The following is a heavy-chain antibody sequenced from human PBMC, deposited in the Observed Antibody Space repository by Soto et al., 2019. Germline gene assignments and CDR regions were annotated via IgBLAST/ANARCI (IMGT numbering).Heavy chain of an antibody. CDR3: AREMPSTAAAYFYYGLDV. D-gene: IGHD6-13*01. J-gene: IGHJ6*02. CDR1: GGAFSNYA. Sequence: QVQLVQSGAEVKRPGSSVKVSCKASGGAFSNYAIYWVRQAPGQGLEWLGAIVPVFPSVYYAPKFQGRLTITADASTNIVYMMLTSLKSEDTAVYYCAREMPSTAAAYFYYGLDVWGQGTSVTVSS. V-gene: IGHV1-69*01. CDR2: IVPVFPSV.